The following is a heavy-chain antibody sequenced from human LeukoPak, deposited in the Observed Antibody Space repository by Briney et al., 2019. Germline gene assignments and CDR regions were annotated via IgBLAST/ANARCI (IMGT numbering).Heavy chain of an antibody. CDR2: ISAYNGNT. D-gene: IGHD3-3*01. V-gene: IGHV1-18*01. CDR1: GYTFTSYG. Sequence: ASVKVSCKASGYTFTSYGISWVRQAPGQWLEWMGWISAYNGNTNYAQKLQGRVTMTTDTSTSTAYMELRSLRSDDTAVYYCARAYDYDFWSGYRFDPWGQGTLVTVSS. CDR3: ARAYDYDFWSGYRFDP. J-gene: IGHJ5*02.